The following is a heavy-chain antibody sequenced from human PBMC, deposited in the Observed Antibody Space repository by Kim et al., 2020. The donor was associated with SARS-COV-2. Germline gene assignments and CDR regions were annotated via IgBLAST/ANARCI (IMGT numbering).Heavy chain of an antibody. CDR3: ARGDHCSSTSCYTVEFDY. CDR1: GFTFSSYS. D-gene: IGHD2-2*02. V-gene: IGHV3-48*02. CDR2: ISSSSSTI. Sequence: GGSLRLSCAASGFTFSSYSMNWVRQAPGKGLEWVSYISSSSSTIYYADSVKGRFTISRDNAKNSLYLQMNSLRDEDTAVYYCARGDHCSSTSCYTVEFDYWGQGTLVTVSS. J-gene: IGHJ4*02.